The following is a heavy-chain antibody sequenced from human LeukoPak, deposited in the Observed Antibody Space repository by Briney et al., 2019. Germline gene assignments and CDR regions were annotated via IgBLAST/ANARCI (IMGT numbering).Heavy chain of an antibody. Sequence: GGSLRLSCAASGFSVSSNYMSWVRQAPGKGLEWVSVIYSGGSTYYADSVKGRFTISRDNSKNTLYLQMNSLRAEDTAVYYCARARYSSVPYYYYYGMDVWGQGTTVTVSS. D-gene: IGHD5-12*01. CDR3: ARARYSSVPYYYYYGMDV. CDR1: GFSVSSNY. V-gene: IGHV3-53*01. CDR2: IYSGGST. J-gene: IGHJ6*02.